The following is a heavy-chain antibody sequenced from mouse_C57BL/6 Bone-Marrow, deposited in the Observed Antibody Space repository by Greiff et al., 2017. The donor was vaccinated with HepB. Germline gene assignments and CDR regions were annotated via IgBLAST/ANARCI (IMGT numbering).Heavy chain of an antibody. CDR3: ARNYGSSEGYYYAMDY. CDR2: ISNGGGST. D-gene: IGHD1-1*01. CDR1: GFTFSDYY. J-gene: IGHJ4*01. V-gene: IGHV5-12*01. Sequence: EVKVVESGGGLVQPGGSLKLSCAASGFTFSDYYMYWVRQTPEKRLEWVAYISNGGGSTYYPDTVKGRFTISRDNAKNTLYLQMSRLKSEDTAMYYCARNYGSSEGYYYAMDYWGQGTSVTVSS.